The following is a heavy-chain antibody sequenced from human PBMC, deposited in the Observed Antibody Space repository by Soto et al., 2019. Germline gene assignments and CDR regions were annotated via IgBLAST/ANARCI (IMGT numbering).Heavy chain of an antibody. CDR2: ISYDGSNK. CDR1: GFTFSSYA. CDR3: ARLRNPPTWWEFDY. Sequence: QVQLVESGGGVVQPGRSLRLSCAASGFTFSSYAMHWVRQAPGKGLEWVAVISYDGSNKYYADSVKGRFTISRDNSKNTLYLQMNSLRAEDTAVYYCARLRNPPTWWEFDYWGLGTLVTVSS. V-gene: IGHV3-30-3*01. J-gene: IGHJ4*02. D-gene: IGHD2-15*01.